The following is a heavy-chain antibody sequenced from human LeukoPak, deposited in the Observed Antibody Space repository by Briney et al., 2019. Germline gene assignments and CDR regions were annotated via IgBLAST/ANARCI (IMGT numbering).Heavy chain of an antibody. CDR3: AKNSGGTCYSHLDY. V-gene: IGHV3-23*01. J-gene: IGHJ4*02. Sequence: GGSLRLSCAASGFIFSSYGMTWVRQAPGKGLEWVSGISGSGGSTYYEDSVKGRFTISRDNSKNTLYLQMYSLRAEDTAVYYCAKNSGGTCYSHLDYWGQGTLVTVSS. D-gene: IGHD2-15*01. CDR2: ISGSGGST. CDR1: GFIFSSYG.